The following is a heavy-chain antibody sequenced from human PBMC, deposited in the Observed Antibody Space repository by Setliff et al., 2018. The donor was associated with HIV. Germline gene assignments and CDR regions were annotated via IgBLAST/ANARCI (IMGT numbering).Heavy chain of an antibody. CDR3: ARQLWHIVVVTEYPSDAFDI. CDR2: INHSGRT. J-gene: IGHJ3*02. CDR1: GGSFTNYF. V-gene: IGHV4-34*01. D-gene: IGHD2-21*02. Sequence: LSLTCAVYGGSFTNYFWSWIRQSPGKGLEWIGEINHSGRTKYNPSLKSRVTMSVDTSKNQFSLELTSVTAADTAVYYCARQLWHIVVVTEYPSDAFDIWGQGTMVTVSS.